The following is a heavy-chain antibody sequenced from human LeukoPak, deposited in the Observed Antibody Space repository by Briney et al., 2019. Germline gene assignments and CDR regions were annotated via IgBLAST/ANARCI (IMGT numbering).Heavy chain of an antibody. V-gene: IGHV3-23*01. CDR3: AKGSYYDSSGSFYIDY. Sequence: GGSLRLSCAASGFTFSSYAMSWVRQAPGKGLEWVSGISGSGDNTYYADSVKGRFTISRDNSKNTLYVQVNSLGTEDTAAYYCAKGSYYDSSGSFYIDYWGQGTLVTVSS. CDR1: GFTFSSYA. J-gene: IGHJ4*02. CDR2: ISGSGDNT. D-gene: IGHD3-22*01.